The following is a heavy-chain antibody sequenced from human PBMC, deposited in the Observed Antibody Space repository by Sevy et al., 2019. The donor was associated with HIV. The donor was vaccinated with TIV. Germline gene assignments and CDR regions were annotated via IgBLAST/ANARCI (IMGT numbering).Heavy chain of an antibody. CDR1: GSILTELS. V-gene: IGHV1-24*01. CDR3: ATCGSQPLLPRGVYNFYAMDV. Sequence: ASVKVSCKLSGSILTELSMHWVRQAPGEGLEWMGRFDPEHRETIYAHNFQGRVTMTEDTSTDTAYMELSSLRSEDTAVYYCATCGSQPLLPRGVYNFYAMDVWGQGTTVTVSS. J-gene: IGHJ6*02. CDR2: FDPEHRET. D-gene: IGHD1-20*01.